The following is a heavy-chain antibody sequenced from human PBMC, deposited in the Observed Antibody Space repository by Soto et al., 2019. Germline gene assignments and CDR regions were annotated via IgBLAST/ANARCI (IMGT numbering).Heavy chain of an antibody. CDR3: ARLEQALSWFDP. CDR1: GGSISSYY. V-gene: IGHV4-59*08. Sequence: SETLSLTCTVSGGSISSYYWSWIRQPPGKGLEWIGYIYYSGSTNYNPSLKSRVSISVDTSKNQFSLKLSSVTAADTAVYYCARLEQALSWFDPWGLGTLVTAPQ. CDR2: IYYSGST. J-gene: IGHJ5*02. D-gene: IGHD6-6*01.